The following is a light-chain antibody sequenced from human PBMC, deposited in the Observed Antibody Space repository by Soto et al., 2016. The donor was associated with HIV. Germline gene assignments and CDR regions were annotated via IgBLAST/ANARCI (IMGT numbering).Light chain of an antibody. V-gene: IGKV1-5*03. CDR2: KAS. CDR3: QQYNGYSWT. Sequence: DLQMTQSPSTLSASVGDRVTITCRASQSISRRLAWYQQKPRKAPNLLISKASSLQSGVPSRFSGSGAGTEFTLTISSLQPDDFETHYXQQYNGYSWTFGQGTKVEI. CDR1: QSISRR. J-gene: IGKJ1*01.